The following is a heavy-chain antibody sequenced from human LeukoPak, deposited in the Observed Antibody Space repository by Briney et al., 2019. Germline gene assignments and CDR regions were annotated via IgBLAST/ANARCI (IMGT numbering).Heavy chain of an antibody. CDR2: INPNNGDA. Sequence: ASVKVSCKTSGYTFTDYYLHWVRQAPGQGLEWMGRINPNNGDANFAQKFQGRVTMTRDTSISTAYMELSRLRSDDTAVYYCARVLGYSPFDYWGQGTLVTVSS. CDR3: ARVLGYSPFDY. D-gene: IGHD3-22*01. V-gene: IGHV1-2*06. CDR1: GYTFTDYY. J-gene: IGHJ4*02.